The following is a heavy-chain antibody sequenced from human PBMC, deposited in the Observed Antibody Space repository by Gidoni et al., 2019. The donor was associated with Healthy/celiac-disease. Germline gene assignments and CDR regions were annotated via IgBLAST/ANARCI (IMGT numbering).Heavy chain of an antibody. CDR1: GFTFSIYE. J-gene: IGHJ5*02. Sequence: EVQLVESGGGLVQPGGSLRLSCAASGFTFSIYEMNWVRQAPGKGLEWVSYMSSSGSTIYYADSVKGRFTISRDNAKNSLYLQMNSLRAEDTAVYYCARDESTSPSTGINWFDPWGQGTLVTVSS. V-gene: IGHV3-48*03. D-gene: IGHD2-2*01. CDR2: MSSSGSTI. CDR3: ARDESTSPSTGINWFDP.